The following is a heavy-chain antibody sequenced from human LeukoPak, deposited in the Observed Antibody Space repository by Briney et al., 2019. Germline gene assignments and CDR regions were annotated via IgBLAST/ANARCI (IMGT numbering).Heavy chain of an antibody. CDR3: ARYGSGTYPRFDY. Sequence: SETLSLTCIVSGGSISGYYWSWIRQSPGKGLEWIGYIYNSGSTNYNPSLQSRVTISVDTSKNQFSLNLSSVTAADTAVYYCARYGSGTYPRFDYWGQGTLVTVSS. CDR1: GGSISGYY. CDR2: IYNSGST. J-gene: IGHJ4*02. V-gene: IGHV4-59*08. D-gene: IGHD3-10*01.